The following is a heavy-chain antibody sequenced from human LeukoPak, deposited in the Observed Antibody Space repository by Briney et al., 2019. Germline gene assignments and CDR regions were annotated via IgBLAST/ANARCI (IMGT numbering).Heavy chain of an antibody. Sequence: PGRSLRLSCAASGFTFSNYGMHWVRQAPGKGLEWVAVISYDGSNKYYADSVKGRFTISRDNSKNTLYLQMNSLRAEDTAVYYCANSRSAYYFDYWGQGTLVTVSS. V-gene: IGHV3-30*18. CDR3: ANSRSAYYFDY. CDR2: ISYDGSNK. D-gene: IGHD3-3*01. CDR1: GFTFSNYG. J-gene: IGHJ4*02.